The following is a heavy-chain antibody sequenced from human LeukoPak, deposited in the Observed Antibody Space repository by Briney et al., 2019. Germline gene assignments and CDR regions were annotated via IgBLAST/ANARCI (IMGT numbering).Heavy chain of an antibody. CDR3: ARVTMIVVAHFDY. CDR1: GFTFNDYW. CDR2: INEDGSAK. J-gene: IGHJ4*02. V-gene: IGHV3-7*04. Sequence: GGSLRLSCTASGFTFNDYWMTWVRQTPGKGLEWLANINEDGSAKNYVDSVKGRFTISRDNSKNTLYLQMNSLRAEDTAVYYCARVTMIVVAHFDYWGQGTLVTVSS. D-gene: IGHD3-22*01.